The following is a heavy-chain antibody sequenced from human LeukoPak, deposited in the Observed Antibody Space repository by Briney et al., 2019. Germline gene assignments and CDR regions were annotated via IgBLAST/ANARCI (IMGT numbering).Heavy chain of an antibody. J-gene: IGHJ4*02. D-gene: IGHD4-17*01. CDR2: IWPDGSEK. CDR3: ARLLGFVTTFDY. CDR1: GFSFSNSY. Sequence: GGSLRLSCGTSGFSFSNSYMSWVRQGPGQGLEWVATIWPDGSEKKYMDSLRDRFTISRDNARDLLFQQMNSLSVEDTAVYFCARLLGFVTTFDYWGQGALVTVSS. V-gene: IGHV3-7*01.